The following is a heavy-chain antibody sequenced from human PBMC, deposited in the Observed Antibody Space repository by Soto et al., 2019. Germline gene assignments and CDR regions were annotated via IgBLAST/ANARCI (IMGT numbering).Heavy chain of an antibody. CDR1: GFTFSNYG. V-gene: IGHV3-30*18. Sequence: QVQLLESEGGVVQPGRSLRLSCAASGFTFSNYGMHWVRQAPGKGLEGVTVISYDGNVAYYADSVKGRFTSSRDNSKNTLYLQMNSLRTEDTAVYYCAKEGPITNWYFDYWGQGTLVTVSS. CDR3: AKEGPITNWYFDY. J-gene: IGHJ4*02. CDR2: ISYDGNVA. D-gene: IGHD1-1*01.